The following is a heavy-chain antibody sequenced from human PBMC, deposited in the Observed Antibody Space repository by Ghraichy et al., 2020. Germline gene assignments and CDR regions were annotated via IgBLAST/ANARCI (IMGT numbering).Heavy chain of an antibody. CDR3: AGWYNSGWFVDWINP. J-gene: IGHJ5*02. Sequence: SQTLSLTCTVSGGSSGDRSYYWGWIRQSPGKGLEWIGTIYRSGDAYYNPSLKSRVTMSIDTSQNQFSLKLRSVTAADTAVYYCAGWYNSGWFVDWINPWGQGTLVTVSS. D-gene: IGHD6-19*01. CDR2: IYRSGDA. CDR1: GGSSGDRSYY. V-gene: IGHV4-39*07.